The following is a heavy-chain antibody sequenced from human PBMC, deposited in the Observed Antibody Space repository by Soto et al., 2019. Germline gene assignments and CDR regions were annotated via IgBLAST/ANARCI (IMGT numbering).Heavy chain of an antibody. CDR2: ISSNGGST. CDR1: GFTFSSYA. V-gene: IGHV3-64D*06. D-gene: IGHD6-13*01. CDR3: VKEYSSSWYTTPYYFDY. Sequence: GGSLRLSCSASGFTFSSYAMHWVRQAPGKGLEYVSAISSNGGSTYYADSVKGRFTISRDNSKNTLYLQMSSLRAEDTAVYYCVKEYSSSWYTTPYYFDYWGQGTLVTVSS. J-gene: IGHJ4*02.